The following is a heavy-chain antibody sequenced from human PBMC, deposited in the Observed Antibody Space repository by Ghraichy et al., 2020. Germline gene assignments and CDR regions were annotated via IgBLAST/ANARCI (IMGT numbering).Heavy chain of an antibody. J-gene: IGHJ4*02. D-gene: IGHD1-1*01. CDR3: ARLERGHTLGPDY. Sequence: SETLSLTCTVSGGSISSSSYYWGWIRQPPGKGLEWIGSIYYSGSTYYNPSLKSRVTISVDTSKNQFSLKLSSVTAADTTVYYCARLERGHTLGPDYWGQGTLVTVSS. CDR1: GGSISSSSYY. CDR2: IYYSGST. V-gene: IGHV4-39*01.